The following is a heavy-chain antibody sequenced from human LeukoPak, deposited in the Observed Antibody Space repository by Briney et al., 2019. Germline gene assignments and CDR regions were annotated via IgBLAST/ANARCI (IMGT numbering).Heavy chain of an antibody. CDR1: GYTFTSYG. D-gene: IGHD3-3*01. CDR2: ISAYNGNT. J-gene: IGHJ5*02. V-gene: IGHV1-18*01. CDR3: ARKYYDFWSGYYTGNWFDP. Sequence: GASVKVSCKASGYTFTSYGISWVRQAPGQGLEWMGWISAYNGNTNYAQKLQGRVTMTTDTSTSTAYMELRSLRSDDTAVHYCARKYYDFWSGYYTGNWFDPWGQGTLVTVSS.